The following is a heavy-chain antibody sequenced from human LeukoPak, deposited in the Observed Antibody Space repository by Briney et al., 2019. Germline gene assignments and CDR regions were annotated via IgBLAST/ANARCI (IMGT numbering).Heavy chain of an antibody. CDR1: GGSISSSSYY. J-gene: IGHJ4*02. D-gene: IGHD1-26*01. CDR2: IYYSGST. Sequence: SETLFLTCTVSGGSISSSSYYWGWIRQPPGKGLEWIGSIYYSGSTYYNPSLKSRVTISVDTSKNQFSLKLSSVTAADTAVYYCARQGSIVGATLGDFDYWGQGTLVTVSS. CDR3: ARQGSIVGATLGDFDY. V-gene: IGHV4-39*01.